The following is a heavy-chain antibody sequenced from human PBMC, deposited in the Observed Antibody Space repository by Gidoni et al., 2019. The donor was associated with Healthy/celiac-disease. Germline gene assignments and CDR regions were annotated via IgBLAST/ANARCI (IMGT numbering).Heavy chain of an antibody. CDR1: GYTFTSYY. V-gene: IGHV1-46*01. CDR2: INPSGGST. J-gene: IGHJ4*02. Sequence: QVQLVQSGAEVKKPGASVKVSCKASGYTFTSYYMHWVRQAPGQGLEWMGIINPSGGSTSYAQKFQGRVTMTRDTSTSTVYMELSSLRSEDTAVYYCARDRNSYYDSSGYFSNWGQGTLVTVSS. CDR3: ARDRNSYYDSSGYFSN. D-gene: IGHD3-22*01.